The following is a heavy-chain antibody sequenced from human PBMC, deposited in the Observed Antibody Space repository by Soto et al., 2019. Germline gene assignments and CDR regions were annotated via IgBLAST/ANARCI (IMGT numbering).Heavy chain of an antibody. CDR1: GYTFTSYA. J-gene: IGHJ4*02. CDR2: INAGNGNT. V-gene: IGHV1-3*01. CDR3: ARRLGIAAAGSVLAY. Sequence: ASVKVSCKASGYTFTSYAMHWVRQAPGQRLEWMGWINAGNGNTKYSQKFQGRVTITRDTSASTAYMELSSLRSEDTAVYYCARRLGIAAAGSVLAYWGQGTLVTVSS. D-gene: IGHD6-13*01.